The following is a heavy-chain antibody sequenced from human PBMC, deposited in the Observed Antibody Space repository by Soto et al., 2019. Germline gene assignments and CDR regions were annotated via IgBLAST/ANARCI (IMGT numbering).Heavy chain of an antibody. V-gene: IGHV4-59*11. CDR3: ARGGSWFDP. CDR2: IYFTGST. Sequence: PXETLSLTCTVSRGSTSPHYWSWIRQSPGKGPEWIAYIYFTGSTNYNPSLKSRVTISIDTSKNQFSLKLTSVTAADTAVYYCARGGSWFDPWGQGTLVTVSS. J-gene: IGHJ5*02. CDR1: RGSTSPHY.